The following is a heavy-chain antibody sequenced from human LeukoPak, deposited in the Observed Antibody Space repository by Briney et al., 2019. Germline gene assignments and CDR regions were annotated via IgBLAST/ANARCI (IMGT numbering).Heavy chain of an antibody. CDR1: GFTFSSYW. D-gene: IGHD2-2*01. CDR3: ARAGVVPAAPLFDP. J-gene: IGHJ5*02. CDR2: INSDGSST. Sequence: PGGSLRLSCAASGFTFSSYWMHWVRQAPGKGLVRVSRINSDGSSTSYADSVKGRFTISRDNAKNTLYLQMNSLRAEDTAVYYCARAGVVPAAPLFDPWGQGTLVTVSS. V-gene: IGHV3-74*01.